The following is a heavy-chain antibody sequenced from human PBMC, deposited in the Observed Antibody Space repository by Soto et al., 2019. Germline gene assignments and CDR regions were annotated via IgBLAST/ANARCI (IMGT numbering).Heavy chain of an antibody. D-gene: IGHD1-26*01. CDR1: GITFSQFG. Sequence: EVQLLESGGGLAQPGGSLRLSSAASGITFSQFGMNWVRQAPGKGLEWVSSISNSGGVTYYSTSVRGRFIVSRDNSKDTVFLQMSGLRVDDTAIYYCAKAVNTGEYYFDFWGRGTLVTVSS. V-gene: IGHV3-23*01. CDR2: ISNSGGVT. CDR3: AKAVNTGEYYFDF. J-gene: IGHJ4*02.